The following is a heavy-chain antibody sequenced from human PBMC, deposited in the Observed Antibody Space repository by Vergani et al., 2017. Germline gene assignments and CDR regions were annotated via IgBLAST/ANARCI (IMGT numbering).Heavy chain of an antibody. CDR2: ISAYNGNT. V-gene: IGHV1-18*04. D-gene: IGHD6-6*01. J-gene: IGHJ6*02. CDR1: GYTFTSYG. CDR3: ARDSYSSSSSYYYGMDV. Sequence: QVQLVQSGAEVKKPGASVKVSCKASGYTFTSYGISWVRQAPGQGLEWMGWISAYNGNTNYAQKIQGRVTMTTDTSTSTAYMELRSLRSDDTAVYYCARDSYSSSSSYYYGMDVWGQGTTVTVSS.